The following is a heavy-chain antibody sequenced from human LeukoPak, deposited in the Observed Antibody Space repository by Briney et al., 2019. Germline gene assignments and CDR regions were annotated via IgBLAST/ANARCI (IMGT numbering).Heavy chain of an antibody. CDR3: TRAVAGHPD. CDR2: INNSGYT. Sequence: SETLSLTCAVSGVPFSNYYWSWVRQSPRQGREWIGEINNSGYTNYNPSLKSRVTMSIDTSKNQFSLILTSVTAADAGVYFCTRAVAGHPDWGQGTLVTVSS. J-gene: IGHJ4*02. D-gene: IGHD6-19*01. CDR1: GVPFSNYY. V-gene: IGHV4-34*01.